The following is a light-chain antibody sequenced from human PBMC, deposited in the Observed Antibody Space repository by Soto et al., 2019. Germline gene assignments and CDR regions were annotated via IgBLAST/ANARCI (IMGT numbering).Light chain of an antibody. V-gene: IGKV1-5*03. Sequence: DIQMTQSPSTLSASVGDRVTITCRASQSINDWLAWYQQKPGKAPNLLIYKASSLQSGVPPRFSGSGSGTEFTLPISRLQPDDFATFYCQQYFSYPWTFGQGTKVEIK. J-gene: IGKJ1*01. CDR3: QQYFSYPWT. CDR1: QSINDW. CDR2: KAS.